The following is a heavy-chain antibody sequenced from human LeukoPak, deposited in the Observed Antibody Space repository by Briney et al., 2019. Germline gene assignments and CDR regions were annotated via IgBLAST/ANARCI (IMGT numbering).Heavy chain of an antibody. CDR2: INHSGST. CDR3: ARDYYDSSGYSTFDY. CDR1: GGSFSGYY. J-gene: IGHJ4*02. V-gene: IGHV4-34*01. D-gene: IGHD3-22*01. Sequence: SETLSLTCAVYGGSFSGYYWSWIRQPPGKGLEWIGEINHSGSTNYNPSLKSRVTISVDTSKNQFSLKLNSVTAADTAVYYCARDYYDSSGYSTFDYWGQGTLVTVSS.